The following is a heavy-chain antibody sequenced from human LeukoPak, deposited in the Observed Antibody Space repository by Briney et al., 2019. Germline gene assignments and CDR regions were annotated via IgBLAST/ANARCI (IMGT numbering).Heavy chain of an antibody. D-gene: IGHD2-2*02. J-gene: IGHJ4*02. V-gene: IGHV3-64D*09. CDR2: ISSNGGTT. CDR3: ASRYCGAISCYSLDY. CDR1: GFTFRSHA. Sequence: LAGGSPRLSCSASGFTFRSHALHWVRQAPGKGLEYVSAISSNGGTTYYADSVKGRFTISRDNSKNTLYLHMSSLRAEDTAVYYCASRYCGAISCYSLDYWGQGTLVTVSS.